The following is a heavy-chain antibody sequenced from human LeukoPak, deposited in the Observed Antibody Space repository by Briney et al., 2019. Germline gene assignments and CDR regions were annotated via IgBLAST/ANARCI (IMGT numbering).Heavy chain of an antibody. CDR3: AKDRYCSSTSCYSYFDY. CDR1: GFTFSSYG. V-gene: IGHV3-30*02. J-gene: IGHJ4*02. D-gene: IGHD2-2*01. CDR2: IWYGGSNK. Sequence: GGSLRLSCAASGFTFSSYGMHWVRQAPGKGLEWVAVIWYGGSNKYYADSVKGRFTISRDNSKNTLYLQMNSLRAEDTAVYYCAKDRYCSSTSCYSYFDYWGQGTLVTVSS.